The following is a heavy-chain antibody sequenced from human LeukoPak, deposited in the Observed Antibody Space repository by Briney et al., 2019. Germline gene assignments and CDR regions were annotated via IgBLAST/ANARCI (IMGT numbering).Heavy chain of an antibody. CDR2: ISGNSGNT. J-gene: IGHJ4*02. Sequence: GGSLRLSCAASGFTFSSYAMSWVRQAPGMGLEWVSAISGNSGNTHCADSVKGRFTISRDNSKNTLYQQMNSLRAEDTAIYYCAKPARVGAVDYWGQGTLVTVSS. CDR1: GFTFSSYA. V-gene: IGHV3-23*01. CDR3: AKPARVGAVDY. D-gene: IGHD6-13*01.